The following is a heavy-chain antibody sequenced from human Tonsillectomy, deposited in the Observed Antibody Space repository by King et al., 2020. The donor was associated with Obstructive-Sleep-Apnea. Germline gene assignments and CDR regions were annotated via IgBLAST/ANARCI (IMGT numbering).Heavy chain of an antibody. V-gene: IGHV7-4-1*02. CDR2: INTNTGNP. D-gene: IGHD1-20*01. CDR1: GYTFTRYG. Sequence: LVQSGSELKKPGASVKVSCKASGYTFTRYGVNWVRQAPGQGLEWMGWINTNTGNPTYAQGVTGRFVFSLDTSVSTAYLQISSLKAEDNAVYYCARGYNWNDVPLDYWGQGTLVTVSA. CDR3: ARGYNWNDVPLDY. J-gene: IGHJ4*02.